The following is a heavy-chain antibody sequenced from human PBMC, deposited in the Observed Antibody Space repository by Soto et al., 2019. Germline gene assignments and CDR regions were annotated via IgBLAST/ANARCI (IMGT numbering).Heavy chain of an antibody. CDR1: GFTFSSYA. CDR2: ISSDGRPT. Sequence: GGSLRLSCSVSGFTFSSYAMHWVRQAPGKGLEYVSSISSDGRPTYYADSVKGRFTISRDNSKNTLYLQMSSLKAEDTAVYYCVKDRYVDYWGQGTLVTVSS. J-gene: IGHJ4*02. V-gene: IGHV3-64D*06. CDR3: VKDRYVDY.